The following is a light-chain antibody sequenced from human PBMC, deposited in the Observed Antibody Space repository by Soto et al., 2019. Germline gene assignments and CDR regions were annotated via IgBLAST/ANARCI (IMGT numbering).Light chain of an antibody. V-gene: IGKV3-15*01. CDR1: QSVSSN. CDR3: QQYNNWSWT. J-gene: IGKJ1*01. CDR2: GAS. Sequence: EIVMTQSPATLSVSPEERATLSCRASQSVSSNLAGYQQKPGQAPRLLIYGASTRATGISARFSGSGSGTEFTLTISSLQSEDFAVYYCQQYNNWSWTFGQGTKVEIK.